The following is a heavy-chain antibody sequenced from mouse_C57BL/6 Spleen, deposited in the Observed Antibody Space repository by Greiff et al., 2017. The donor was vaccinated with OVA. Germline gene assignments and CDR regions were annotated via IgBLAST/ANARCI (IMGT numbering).Heavy chain of an antibody. CDR3: ASFYYYGSSPWFAY. V-gene: IGHV1-55*01. J-gene: IGHJ3*01. D-gene: IGHD1-1*01. CDR1: GYTFTSYW. Sequence: QVQLKESGAELVKPGASVKMSCKASGYTFTSYWITWVKQRPGQGLEWIGDIYPGSGSTNYNEKFKSKATLTVDTSSSTAYMQLSSLTSEDSAVYYCASFYYYGSSPWFAYWGQGTLVTVSA. CDR2: IYPGSGST.